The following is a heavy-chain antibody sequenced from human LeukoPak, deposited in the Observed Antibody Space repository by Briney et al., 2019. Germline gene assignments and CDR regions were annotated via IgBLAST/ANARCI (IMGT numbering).Heavy chain of an antibody. Sequence: GGSLRLYCAAYRFTLSNYGMHWVRQAPGKGLVWVSRIKGDGSSTTYADSVKGRFTISRDNAKNTLYLQMNSLRAEDTAVYYCARDLSYSLEYWGQGTLVTVSS. CDR3: ARDLSYSLEY. D-gene: IGHD3-10*01. J-gene: IGHJ4*02. CDR1: RFTLSNYG. CDR2: IKGDGSST. V-gene: IGHV3-74*01.